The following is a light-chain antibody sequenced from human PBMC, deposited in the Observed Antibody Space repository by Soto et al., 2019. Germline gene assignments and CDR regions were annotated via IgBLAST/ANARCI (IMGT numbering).Light chain of an antibody. CDR1: QSITTW. Sequence: IQMTQSPSSLSASVGERVTMTCRASQSITTWLAWYQQRPGKAPKLLIYAASSLQSGVPSRFSGSGSGTDFTLTISSLQPEDFATYYCQQSYSTPPITFGQGTRLEI. J-gene: IGKJ5*01. CDR2: AAS. V-gene: IGKV1-39*01. CDR3: QQSYSTPPIT.